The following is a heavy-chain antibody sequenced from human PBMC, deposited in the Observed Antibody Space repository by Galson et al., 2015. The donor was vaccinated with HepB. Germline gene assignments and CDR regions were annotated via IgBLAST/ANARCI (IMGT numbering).Heavy chain of an antibody. CDR2: IWYDGSNK. V-gene: IGHV3-33*06. D-gene: IGHD2-2*01. CDR1: GFTFSSYG. Sequence: SLRLSCAASGFTFSSYGMHWVRQAPGKGLEWVAVIWYDGSNKYYADSVKGRFTISRDNSKNTLYLQMNSLRAEDTAVYYCAKDLYGVAMIPHNWFDPWGQGTLVTVSS. J-gene: IGHJ5*02. CDR3: AKDLYGVAMIPHNWFDP.